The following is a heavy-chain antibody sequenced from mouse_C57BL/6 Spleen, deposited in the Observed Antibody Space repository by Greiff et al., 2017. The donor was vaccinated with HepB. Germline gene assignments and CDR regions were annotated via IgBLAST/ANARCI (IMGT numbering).Heavy chain of an antibody. CDR3: ARVDYDEGGYWYFDV. V-gene: IGHV3-6*01. CDR2: ISYDGSN. Sequence: EVQLQESGPGLVKPSQSLSLTCSVTGYSITSGYYWNWIRQFPGNKLEWMGYISYDGSNNYNPSLKNRIPITRDTSKNQFFLKLNSVTTEDTATYYCARVDYDEGGYWYFDVWGTGTTVTVSS. D-gene: IGHD2-4*01. CDR1: GYSITSGYY. J-gene: IGHJ1*03.